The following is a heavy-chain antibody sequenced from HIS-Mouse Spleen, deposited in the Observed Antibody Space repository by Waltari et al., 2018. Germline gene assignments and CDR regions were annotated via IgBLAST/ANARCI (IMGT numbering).Heavy chain of an antibody. D-gene: IGHD6-13*01. CDR3: AREIPYSSSWYDWYFDL. V-gene: IGHV4-39*07. CDR2: IYYSGST. CDR1: GGPISSSSYY. J-gene: IGHJ2*01. Sequence: QLQLQESGPGLVKPSETLSLTCTVPGGPISSSSYYWAWVRQPPGEGLEWIGSIYYSGSTYYNPSLKSRVTISVDTSKNQFSLKLSSVTAADTAVYYCAREIPYSSSWYDWYFDLWGRGTLVTVSS.